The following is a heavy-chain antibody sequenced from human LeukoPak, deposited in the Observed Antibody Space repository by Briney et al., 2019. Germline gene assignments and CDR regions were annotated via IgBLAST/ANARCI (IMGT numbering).Heavy chain of an antibody. D-gene: IGHD6-13*01. Sequence: PSETLSLTCAVSDGSISSGGYSWSWIRQPPGKGLEWIGYIYYSGSTYYNPSLKSRLTISVDTSKNQFSLKLSSVTAADTAVYYCARVKYRSSWYEGDWFDPWGQGTLVTVSS. CDR3: ARVKYRSSWYEGDWFDP. J-gene: IGHJ5*02. CDR2: IYYSGST. V-gene: IGHV4-30-4*07. CDR1: DGSISSGGYS.